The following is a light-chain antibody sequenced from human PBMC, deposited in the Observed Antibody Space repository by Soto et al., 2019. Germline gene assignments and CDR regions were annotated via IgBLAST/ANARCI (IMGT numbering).Light chain of an antibody. J-gene: IGKJ1*01. Sequence: EIVMTQSPATLSVSPGERATLSCRASQSVSSNLAWYQQKPGQAPRLLIYGASTRVTGIPARFSGSGSGTEVTLTLSSLQSEDFAVYYCEQYNNWPPVTFGQGTKVEIK. CDR3: EQYNNWPPVT. CDR1: QSVSSN. V-gene: IGKV3-15*01. CDR2: GAS.